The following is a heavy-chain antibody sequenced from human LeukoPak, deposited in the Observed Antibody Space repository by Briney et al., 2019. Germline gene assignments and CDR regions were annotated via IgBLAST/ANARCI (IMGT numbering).Heavy chain of an antibody. V-gene: IGHV3-43*02. D-gene: IGHD4-17*01. CDR3: AIPATVTTPYDAFDI. Sequence: GGSLRLSCAASGFTFDDSAMHWVRQAPGKGLEWVSLISGDGGSTYYADSVKGRFTISRDNSKNSLYLQMNSLRTEDTALYYCAIPATVTTPYDAFDIWGQGTMVTVSS. CDR2: ISGDGGST. CDR1: GFTFDDSA. J-gene: IGHJ3*02.